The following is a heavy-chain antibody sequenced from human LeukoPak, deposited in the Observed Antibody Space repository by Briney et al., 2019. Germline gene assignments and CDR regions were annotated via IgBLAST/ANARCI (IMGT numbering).Heavy chain of an antibody. D-gene: IGHD6-13*01. Sequence: ASETLSLTCAVYGGSFSGYYWSWIRQPPGKGLEWIGEINHSGSTNYNPSLKSRVTISVDTSKNQFSLKLSSVTAADTAVYYCARYSSSWYGDAFDIWGQGTMVTVSS. V-gene: IGHV4-34*01. CDR2: INHSGST. J-gene: IGHJ3*02. CDR3: ARYSSSWYGDAFDI. CDR1: GGSFSGYY.